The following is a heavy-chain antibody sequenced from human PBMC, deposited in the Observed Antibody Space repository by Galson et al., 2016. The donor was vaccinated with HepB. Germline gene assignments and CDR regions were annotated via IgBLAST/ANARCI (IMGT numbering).Heavy chain of an antibody. V-gene: IGHV3-23*01. D-gene: IGHD5-24*01. Sequence: SLRLSCAASGVIFGDSAMGWVRQVPGKGLEWGSIISPGIRNRHYGDSVKGRFTISRDDAQDDLYLQMAGLRDEDTGRYYGAVWLQAHFDHWGQGTFCTVSS. CDR1: GVIFGDSA. CDR3: AVWLQAHFDH. J-gene: IGHJ4*02. CDR2: ISPGIRNR.